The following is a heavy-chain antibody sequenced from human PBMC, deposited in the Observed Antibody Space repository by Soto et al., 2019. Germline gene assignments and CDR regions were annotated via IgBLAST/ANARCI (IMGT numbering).Heavy chain of an antibody. J-gene: IGHJ1*01. V-gene: IGHV4-61*01. D-gene: IGHD3-22*01. CDR1: GGSVSSGSYY. CDR2: IYYTGNT. Sequence: SETLSLTCSVSGGSVSSGSYYWSWIRQPPGRGLEWIGYIYYTGNTNYNPSLKSRVTISIDTSKSQFSLKLVSVTAEDTAVYYCARAPRVGPAYYDSGHYRFANCGQGTLVTVDS. CDR3: ARAPRVGPAYYDSGHYRFAN.